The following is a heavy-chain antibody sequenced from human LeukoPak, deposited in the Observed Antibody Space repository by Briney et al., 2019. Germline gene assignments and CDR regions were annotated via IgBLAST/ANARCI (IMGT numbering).Heavy chain of an antibody. J-gene: IGHJ4*02. Sequence: SETLSLTYTVSGGSFSTYYWSWIRQPPGKGLEWIGYIYYSGSTDYNPSLKSRVTMSLDTSKNQFSLNLNSVTAADTAVYYCARAVIAFGAAVAKGFDCWGQGTLVTVSS. D-gene: IGHD2-21*01. CDR3: ARAVIAFGAAVAKGFDC. V-gene: IGHV4-59*01. CDR2: IYYSGST. CDR1: GGSFSTYY.